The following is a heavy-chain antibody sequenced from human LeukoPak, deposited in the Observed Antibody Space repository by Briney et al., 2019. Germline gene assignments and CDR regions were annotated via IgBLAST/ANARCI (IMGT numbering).Heavy chain of an antibody. CDR1: GGTFRNFA. D-gene: IGHD1-26*01. CDR3: ARGGTYSMAIDY. CDR2: IIPFLGTP. J-gene: IGHJ4*02. V-gene: IGHV1-69*13. Sequence: ASVKVSCKASGGTFRNFAFSWVRQAPGHGLEWMGGIIPFLGTPNYAQNFQGRVTIAADESTTTVSMELSSLRSEDTAFYYCARGGTYSMAIDYWGQGTLVTVSS.